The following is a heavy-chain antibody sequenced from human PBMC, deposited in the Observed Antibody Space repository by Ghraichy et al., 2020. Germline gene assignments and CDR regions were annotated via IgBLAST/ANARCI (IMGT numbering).Heavy chain of an antibody. J-gene: IGHJ4*02. CDR2: IWCDGTNN. Sequence: GESLNISCAASGFIFSTHDMHWVRQAPGQGLEWVAVIWCDGTNNYSGDSVRGRFTVSSDNSRSTMYLQMDNLRVDATAVYYCARVTGTGWPCYEYWGQGVLVTVSS. D-gene: IGHD6-19*01. V-gene: IGHV3-33*01. CDR3: ARVTGTGWPCYEY. CDR1: GFIFSTHD.